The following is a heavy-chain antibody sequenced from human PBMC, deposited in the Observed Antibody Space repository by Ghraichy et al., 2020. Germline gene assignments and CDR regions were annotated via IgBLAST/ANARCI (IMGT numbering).Heavy chain of an antibody. CDR2: IDHTGST. CDR1: GDSFSVYY. D-gene: IGHD5-24*01. CDR3: ARGFRRRGGYDEYNAFDF. V-gene: IGHV4-34*01. Sequence: ETLSLTCAVYGDSFSVYYWSWIRQPPGKGLEWIGKIDHTGSTTYNPSLKSRVTISVDTSKNQFSLKLSSVTAADTAVYYCARGFRRRGGYDEYNAFDFWGQGTLVSVSS. J-gene: IGHJ4*02.